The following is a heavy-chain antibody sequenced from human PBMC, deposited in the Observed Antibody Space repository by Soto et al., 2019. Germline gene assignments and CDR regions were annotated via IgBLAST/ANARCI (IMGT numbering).Heavy chain of an antibody. J-gene: IGHJ6*01. CDR2: INPNSGGT. CDR3: ARDMIPVTTCYYYYGMDV. Sequence: ASVKVSCKASGYTFTGYYMHWVRQAPGQGLEWMGWINPNSGGTNYAQKFQGWVTMTRDTSISTAYMELSRLRSDDTAVYYCARDMIPVTTCYYYYGMDVWGQGTTVTVSS. CDR1: GYTFTGYY. D-gene: IGHD4-17*01. V-gene: IGHV1-2*04.